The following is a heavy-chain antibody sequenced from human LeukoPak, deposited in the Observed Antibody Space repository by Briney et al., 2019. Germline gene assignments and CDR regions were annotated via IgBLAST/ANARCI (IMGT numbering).Heavy chain of an antibody. CDR3: ARWFVVPAAGEGYAFDI. D-gene: IGHD2-2*01. J-gene: IGHJ3*02. Sequence: ASVKVSCKASGYTFTGYYMHWVRQAPGRGLEWMGWINPNSGGTNYAQKFQGRVTMTRDTSVSTAYMELSRLTSDDTAVYYCARWFVVPAAGEGYAFDIWGQGTMVTVSA. V-gene: IGHV1-2*02. CDR2: INPNSGGT. CDR1: GYTFTGYY.